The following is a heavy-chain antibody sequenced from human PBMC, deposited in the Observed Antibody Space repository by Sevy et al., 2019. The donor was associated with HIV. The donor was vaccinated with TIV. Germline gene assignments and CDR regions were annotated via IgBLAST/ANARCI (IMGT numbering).Heavy chain of an antibody. CDR1: GFSISPYA. V-gene: IGHV3-30*09. Sequence: GGSLRLSCAASGFSISPYAFHWVRQAPGKGLEWVALMSYDGSTRYYADSAKGRFAISKDNSKNTLYLQMNSLRIEDTDIYYCARDAGYSTGWYAGYWGQGTLVTVSS. D-gene: IGHD6-19*01. CDR2: MSYDGSTR. J-gene: IGHJ4*02. CDR3: ARDAGYSTGWYAGY.